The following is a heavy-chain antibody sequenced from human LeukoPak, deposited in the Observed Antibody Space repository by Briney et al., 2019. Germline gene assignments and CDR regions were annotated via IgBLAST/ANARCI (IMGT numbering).Heavy chain of an antibody. CDR2: IKEDGSEK. Sequence: PGGSLRLSCAASGFIFTNHWMSWVRQAPGKGLEWVANIKEDGSEKYYVDSVKGRFTVSRDNVKNSLFLQMNSLRVDDTAVYYCAKSGSSVFWSWGQGTLVTVSS. V-gene: IGHV3-7*03. D-gene: IGHD3-3*02. CDR3: AKSGSSVFWS. CDR1: GFIFTNHW. J-gene: IGHJ5*02.